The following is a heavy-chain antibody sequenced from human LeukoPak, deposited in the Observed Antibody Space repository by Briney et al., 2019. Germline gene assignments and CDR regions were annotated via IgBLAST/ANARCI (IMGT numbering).Heavy chain of an antibody. J-gene: IGHJ4*02. V-gene: IGHV3-21*01. CDR2: ISSSSSYI. CDR1: GFTFSSYS. CDR3: ARIRLWFGERNDY. D-gene: IGHD3-10*01. Sequence: GGSLRLSCAASGFTFSSYSMNWVRQAPGKGLEWVSSISSSSSYIYYADSVKGRFTISRDNAKNSLYLQMNSLRAEDTAVYYCARIRLWFGERNDYWGQGTLVTVS.